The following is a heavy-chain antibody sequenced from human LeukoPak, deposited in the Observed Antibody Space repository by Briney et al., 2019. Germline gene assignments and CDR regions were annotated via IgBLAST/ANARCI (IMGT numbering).Heavy chain of an antibody. J-gene: IGHJ4*02. CDR3: AKVSGWCPYFDY. CDR2: IKEDGSDR. CDR1: GFIFNTYS. V-gene: IGHV3-7*03. Sequence: GGSLRLSCAASGFIFNTYSMSWVRQAPGKGLEWVANIKEDGSDRYYIDSVKGRFTISRDNAENSVYLQMNSLRAEDTAVYYCAKVSGWCPYFDYWGQGTLVTVSS. D-gene: IGHD6-19*01.